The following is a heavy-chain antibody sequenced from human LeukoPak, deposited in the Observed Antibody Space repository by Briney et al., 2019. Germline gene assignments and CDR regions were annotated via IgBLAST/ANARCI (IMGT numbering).Heavy chain of an antibody. CDR2: IKSKTDGGTT. J-gene: IGHJ4*02. D-gene: IGHD2-2*01. CDR1: GFTFSNAW. Sequence: GGSLRLSCAASGFTFSNAWMTWVRQAPGKGLEWVGHIKSKTDGGTTDYAAPVKGRFTISRDDLKNTLYLQMNSPKTEDTAVYYCTTVGCRSTSCYADYWGQGTLVTVSS. V-gene: IGHV3-15*01. CDR3: TTVGCRSTSCYADY.